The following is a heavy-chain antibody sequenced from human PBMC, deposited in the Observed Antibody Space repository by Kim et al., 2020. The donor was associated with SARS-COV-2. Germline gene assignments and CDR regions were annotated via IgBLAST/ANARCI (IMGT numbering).Heavy chain of an antibody. CDR3: ARGRRFDYGSGSYPPYFDY. Sequence: SETLSLTCAVYGGSFSGYYWSWIRQPPGKGLEWIGEINHSGSTNYNPSLKSRVTISVDTSKNQFSLKLSSVTAADTAVYYCARGRRFDYGSGSYPPYFDYWGQGTLVTVSS. D-gene: IGHD3-10*01. V-gene: IGHV4-34*01. CDR2: INHSGST. J-gene: IGHJ4*02. CDR1: GGSFSGYY.